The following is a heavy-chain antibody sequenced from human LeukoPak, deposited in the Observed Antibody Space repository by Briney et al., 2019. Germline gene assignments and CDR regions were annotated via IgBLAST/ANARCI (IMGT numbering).Heavy chain of an antibody. V-gene: IGHV4-34*01. CDR2: INHSGST. CDR1: GGSFSGYY. J-gene: IGHJ4*02. CDR3: ARGEGIAAAGNFDY. Sequence: SETLSLTCAVYGGSFSGYYWSWIRQPPGKGLEWIGEINHSGSTNYNPSLKSRVTISVDTSKNQFSLKLSSVTAADTAVYYCARGEGIAAAGNFDYWGQGTLVTVSS. D-gene: IGHD6-13*01.